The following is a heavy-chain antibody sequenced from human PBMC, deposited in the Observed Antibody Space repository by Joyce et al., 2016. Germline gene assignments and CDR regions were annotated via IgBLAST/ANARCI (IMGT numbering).Heavy chain of an antibody. D-gene: IGHD2-8*01. CDR2: LSSSISYI. CDR3: ARSSYTNGIFDY. V-gene: IGHV3-21*01. J-gene: IGHJ4*02. CDR1: GFTFSSYS. Sequence: VQLVEPGGGLVKPGGSLRLSCAASGFTFSSYSMSWVRQAPGKGVEWVSSLSSSISYINYTDSVKGRVTISRNNAKNSLYLQMNSLRVEDTAVYYCARSSYTNGIFDYWGQGTLVTVSS.